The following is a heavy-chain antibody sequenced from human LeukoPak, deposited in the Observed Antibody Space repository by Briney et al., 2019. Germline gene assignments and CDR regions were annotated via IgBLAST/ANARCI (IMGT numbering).Heavy chain of an antibody. J-gene: IGHJ3*02. CDR2: INPSGGST. Sequence: ASVKVSCKASGYTFTSYYMHWVRQAPGQGLEWMGIINPSGGSTSYAQKFQGRVTMTRDTSTSTVYMELSSLRSEDTAVYYCARVYGSGSYRDAFDIWGQGTIVTVSS. V-gene: IGHV1-46*01. CDR1: GYTFTSYY. CDR3: ARVYGSGSYRDAFDI. D-gene: IGHD3-10*01.